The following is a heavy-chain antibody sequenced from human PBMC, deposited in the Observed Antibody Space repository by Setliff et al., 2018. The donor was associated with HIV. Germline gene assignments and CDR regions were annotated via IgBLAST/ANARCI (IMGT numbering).Heavy chain of an antibody. CDR1: GYTFTDYY. Sequence: ASVKVSCKASGYTFTDYYIHWVRQAPGQGLEWVGRINPNIKPNSGGTNYAQKFQGRVTMTRDTSITTAYMELSRLRSDDTAVYYCASKVRCTNGVCLDAFDIWGQGTMVTVSS. CDR3: ASKVRCTNGVCLDAFDI. V-gene: IGHV1-2*06. CDR2: INPNIKPNSGGT. D-gene: IGHD2-8*01. J-gene: IGHJ3*02.